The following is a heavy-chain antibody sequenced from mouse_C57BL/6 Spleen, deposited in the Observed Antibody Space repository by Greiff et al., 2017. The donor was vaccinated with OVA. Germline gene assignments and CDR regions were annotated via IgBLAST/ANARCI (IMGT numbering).Heavy chain of an antibody. V-gene: IGHV1-82*01. CDR3: ARGDGNYAAWFAY. J-gene: IGHJ3*01. Sequence: VKLVESGPELVKPGASVKISCKASGYAFSSSWMNWVKQRPGKGLEWIGRIYPGDGDTNYNGKFKGKATLTADKSSSTAYMQLSSLTSEDSAVYFCARGDGNYAAWFAYWGQGTLVTVSA. CDR1: GYAFSSSW. D-gene: IGHD2-1*01. CDR2: IYPGDGDT.